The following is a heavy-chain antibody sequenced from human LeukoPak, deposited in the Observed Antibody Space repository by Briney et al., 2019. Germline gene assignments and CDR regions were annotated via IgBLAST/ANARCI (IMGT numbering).Heavy chain of an antibody. Sequence: SETLSLTCAVYGGSFSGYYWSWIRQPPGKGLEWIGEINHSGSTNYNPSLKSRVTISVDTSKNQFSLKLSSVTAADTAVYYCARARGVYYYDSSGYRYWGQGTLVTVSS. D-gene: IGHD3-22*01. J-gene: IGHJ4*02. CDR3: ARARGVYYYDSSGYRY. CDR1: GGSFSGYY. CDR2: INHSGST. V-gene: IGHV4-34*01.